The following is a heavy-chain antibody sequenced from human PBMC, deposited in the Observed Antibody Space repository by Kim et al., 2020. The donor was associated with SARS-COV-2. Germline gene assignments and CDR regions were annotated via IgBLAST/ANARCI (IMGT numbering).Heavy chain of an antibody. J-gene: IGHJ4*02. CDR3: AKTGEYSSSWIDNLYYFDY. V-gene: IGHV3-23*01. D-gene: IGHD6-13*01. Sequence: GRFTISRDNSKNPLYLQMNSLRAEDTAVYYCAKTGEYSSSWIDNLYYFDYWGQGTLVTVSS.